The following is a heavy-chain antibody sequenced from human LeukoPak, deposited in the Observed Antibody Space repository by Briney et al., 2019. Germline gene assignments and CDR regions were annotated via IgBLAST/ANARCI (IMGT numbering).Heavy chain of an antibody. CDR3: AKEIQYSSSWLAGGAFDI. V-gene: IGHV3-23*01. Sequence: PGGSLRLSCEASGFTFTNYGMSWVRQAPGKGLEWVSAISGSGGSTYYPDSVKGRFTISRDNSKNTLYLQMKSLRAEDTAVYYCAKEIQYSSSWLAGGAFDIWGQGTMVTVSS. J-gene: IGHJ3*02. CDR1: GFTFTNYG. CDR2: ISGSGGST. D-gene: IGHD6-13*01.